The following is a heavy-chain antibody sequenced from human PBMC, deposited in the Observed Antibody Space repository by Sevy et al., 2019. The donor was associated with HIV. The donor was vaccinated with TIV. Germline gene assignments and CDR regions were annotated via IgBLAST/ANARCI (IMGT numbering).Heavy chain of an antibody. D-gene: IGHD2-2*01. J-gene: IGHJ3*02. CDR3: AIYCLTSTCYSSYEI. CDR1: GFTFRTYG. Sequence: GGSLRLSCAASGFTFRTYGMHWVRQAPGKGPEWVALISSDGSNEYYADSVRDRFTISRDHSKNTLFLQMNSLSPEDTAVYYCAIYCLTSTCYSSYEIWGQGTMVTVSS. V-gene: IGHV3-30*03. CDR2: ISSDGSNE.